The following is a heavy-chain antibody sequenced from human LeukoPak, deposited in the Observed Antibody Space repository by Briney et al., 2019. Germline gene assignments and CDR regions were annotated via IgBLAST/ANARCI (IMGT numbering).Heavy chain of an antibody. Sequence: SETLSLTCTVSGGSISSGGYYWSWIRQHPGKGLEWIGYIYHSGSTYYNPSLKSRVTISVDTSKNQFSLKLSSVTAADTAVYYCARGGCPHCGSTSRYYYYYYMDVWGKGTTVTVSS. CDR2: IYHSGST. CDR3: ARGGCPHCGSTSRYYYYYYMDV. V-gene: IGHV4-31*03. CDR1: GGSISSGGYY. D-gene: IGHD2-2*01. J-gene: IGHJ6*03.